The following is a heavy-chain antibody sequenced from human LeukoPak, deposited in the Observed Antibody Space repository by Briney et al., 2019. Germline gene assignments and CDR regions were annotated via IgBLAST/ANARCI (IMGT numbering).Heavy chain of an antibody. J-gene: IGHJ4*02. Sequence: GGSLRLSCAASGFTFSDYYMSWIRQAPGKGLEWVSYISSSGSTIYYADSVKGRFTISRDNSKNSLYLQMNSLRTEDTALYYCAKSRSSSSWYGPDYWGQGTLVTVSS. D-gene: IGHD6-13*01. V-gene: IGHV3-11*01. CDR2: ISSSGSTI. CDR3: AKSRSSSSWYGPDY. CDR1: GFTFSDYY.